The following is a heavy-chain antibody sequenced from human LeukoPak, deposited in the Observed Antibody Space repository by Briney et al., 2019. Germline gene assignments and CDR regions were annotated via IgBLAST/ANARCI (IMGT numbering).Heavy chain of an antibody. CDR3: AKTGYSSGFWSPTDAFDI. Sequence: GGSLRLSCAASGFTFSSYAMSWVRQAPGKGLEWVSAISGSGGSTYYADSVKGRFTISRDNSKNTLYLQMNSLRAEDTAVYYCAKTGYSSGFWSPTDAFDIWGQGTMVTVSS. V-gene: IGHV3-23*01. CDR2: ISGSGGST. CDR1: GFTFSSYA. D-gene: IGHD6-19*01. J-gene: IGHJ3*02.